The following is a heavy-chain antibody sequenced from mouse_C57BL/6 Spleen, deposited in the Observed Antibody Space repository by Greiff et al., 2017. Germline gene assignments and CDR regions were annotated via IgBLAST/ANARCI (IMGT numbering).Heavy chain of an antibody. J-gene: IGHJ2*01. D-gene: IGHD1-1*01. CDR1: GYTFTDYY. CDR3: ARVYYYGSSFPYYFDY. V-gene: IGHV1-26*01. Sequence: EVQLQQSGPELVKPGASVKMSCKASGYTFTDYYMNWVKQSHGKSLEWIGDINPNNGGTSYNQKFKGKATLTVDKSSSTAYMELRSLTSEDSAVYYCARVYYYGSSFPYYFDYWGQGTTLTVSS. CDR2: INPNNGGT.